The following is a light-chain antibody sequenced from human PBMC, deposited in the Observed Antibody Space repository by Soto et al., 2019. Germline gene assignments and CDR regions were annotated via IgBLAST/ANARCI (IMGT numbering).Light chain of an antibody. CDR2: GAS. Sequence: ETVLTQSPGTLSLSPGERATLSCRASQSISSGYLAWYQQRPGQAPRLLISGASNRATGIPGSFSGSGSGTDFTLTISRLEPEDFAVYYCQQYGGSPLVTFGGGTKVEIK. CDR1: QSISSGY. V-gene: IGKV3-20*01. J-gene: IGKJ4*01. CDR3: QQYGGSPLVT.